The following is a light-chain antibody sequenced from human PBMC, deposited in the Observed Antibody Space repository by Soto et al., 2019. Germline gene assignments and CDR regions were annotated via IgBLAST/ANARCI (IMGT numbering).Light chain of an antibody. V-gene: IGLV1-44*01. Sequence: QSALTQPPSASGTPGQRVTISCSGSSSNIGSNTVNWYQQLPGTAPKLLIYYNNQRPSGVPDRFSGSQSGTSASLAISGLQSEDEADYYCAAWDDSLNGVLFGGGTKLTVL. CDR3: AAWDDSLNGVL. CDR2: YNN. J-gene: IGLJ2*01. CDR1: SSNIGSNT.